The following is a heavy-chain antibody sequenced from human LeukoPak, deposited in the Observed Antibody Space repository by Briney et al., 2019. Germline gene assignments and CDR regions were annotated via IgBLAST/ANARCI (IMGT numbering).Heavy chain of an antibody. CDR2: IRYDGSNK. V-gene: IGHV3-30*02. J-gene: IGHJ4*02. CDR3: AKGEQLALDY. CDR1: GFTFSSYG. Sequence: AGGSLRLSCAASGFTFSSYGMHWVRQAPGKGLEWVAFIRYDGSNKYYADSVKGRFTISRDNSKNTLYLQMNSLRAEDTAVYYCAKGEQLALDYWGQGTLVTVSS. D-gene: IGHD6-6*01.